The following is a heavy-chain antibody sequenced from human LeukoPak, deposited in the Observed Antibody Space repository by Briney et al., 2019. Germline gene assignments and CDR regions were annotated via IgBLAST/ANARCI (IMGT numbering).Heavy chain of an antibody. CDR1: GYTFTSYG. D-gene: IGHD4-17*01. CDR2: ISAYNGNT. J-gene: IGHJ4*02. CDR3: ARSREDGDYAFDY. V-gene: IGHV1-18*01. Sequence: GASVKVSCKASGYTFTSYGISWVRQAPGQGLEWMGWISAYNGNTNYAQKLQGRVTMTRNTSISTAYMELSSLRSEDTAVYYCARSREDGDYAFDYWGQGTLVTVSS.